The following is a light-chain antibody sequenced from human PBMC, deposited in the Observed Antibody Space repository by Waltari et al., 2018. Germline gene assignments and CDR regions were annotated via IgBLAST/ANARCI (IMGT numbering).Light chain of an antibody. CDR1: TLGSST. J-gene: IGLJ1*01. CDR3: QVWHADIDPGV. CDR2: YDS. V-gene: IGLV3-21*04. Sequence: SYVLTQPPSVSVAPGETARITCGGDTLGSSTTPWYQQTPGQAPVLVIFYDSDRPSGIPARFSGSNSGNTATLTITSVEAGDEARYYCQVWHADIDPGVFGTGTEVTVL.